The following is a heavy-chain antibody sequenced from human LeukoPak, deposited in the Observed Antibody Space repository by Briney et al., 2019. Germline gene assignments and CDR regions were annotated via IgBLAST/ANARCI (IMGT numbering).Heavy chain of an antibody. CDR1: GYTFTSYA. Sequence: GASVKVSCKASGYTFTSYAMTWVRQAPGQGLEWMGWINTNTGNPTYAQGFTGRFVFSLDTSVSTAYLQISSLKAEDTAVYYCARDIGVGDSSSWYETNIGIDYWGQGTLVTVSS. D-gene: IGHD6-13*01. V-gene: IGHV7-4-1*02. CDR3: ARDIGVGDSSSWYETNIGIDY. CDR2: INTNTGNP. J-gene: IGHJ4*02.